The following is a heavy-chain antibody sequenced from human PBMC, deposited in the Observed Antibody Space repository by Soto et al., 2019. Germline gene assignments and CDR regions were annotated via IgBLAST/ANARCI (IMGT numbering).Heavy chain of an antibody. J-gene: IGHJ4*02. Sequence: PGGSLRLSCAASGFTFSDYYMSWIRQAPGKGLEWVSYISSSGSTIYYADSVKGRLTISRDNAKNSLYLQMNSVRAEDTAVYYCARARGIGFYDYVWVSGRTNYFDYWGQGTLVTVSS. D-gene: IGHD3-16*01. CDR1: GFTFSDYY. V-gene: IGHV3-11*01. CDR3: ARARGIGFYDYVWVSGRTNYFDY. CDR2: ISSSGSTI.